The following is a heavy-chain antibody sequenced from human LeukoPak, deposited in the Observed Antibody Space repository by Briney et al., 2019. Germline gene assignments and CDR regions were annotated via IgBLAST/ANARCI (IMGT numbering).Heavy chain of an antibody. D-gene: IGHD3-16*02. CDR1: GYTFTSYY. J-gene: IGHJ4*02. CDR3: ARDPFYDTVGGSYRPLDY. Sequence: ASVKVSCKASGYTFTSYYMHWVRQAPGQGLEWMGIINPSGGSTSYAQKFQGRVTMTRDTSTSTVYMELSSLRSEDTAVYYCARDPFYDTVGGSYRPLDYWGQGTPITVSS. V-gene: IGHV1-46*01. CDR2: INPSGGST.